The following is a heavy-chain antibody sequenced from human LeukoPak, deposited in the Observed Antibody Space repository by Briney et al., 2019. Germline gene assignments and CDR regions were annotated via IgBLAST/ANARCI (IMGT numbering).Heavy chain of an antibody. Sequence: GGSLRLSCAASGFTFSSYSMNWVRQAPGKGLEWVSSISSSGSYIYYADSVKGRFTISRDNAKNSLYLQMNSLRAEDTAVYYCARATSSSRVNFDYWGQGTLVTVSS. CDR2: ISSSGSYI. D-gene: IGHD6-6*01. CDR1: GFTFSSYS. J-gene: IGHJ4*02. V-gene: IGHV3-21*01. CDR3: ARATSSSRVNFDY.